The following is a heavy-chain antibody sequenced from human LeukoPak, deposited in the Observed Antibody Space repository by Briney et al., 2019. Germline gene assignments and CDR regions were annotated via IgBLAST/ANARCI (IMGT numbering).Heavy chain of an antibody. J-gene: IGHJ4*02. CDR2: IYTSGST. CDR3: ARGFPSGYDILTGASFDY. Sequence: PSETLSLTCTVSGGSISSGNYYWSWIRQPAGKGLEWIGRIYTSGSTNYNPSLKSRVTILVDTSKNQFSLKLSSVTAADTAVYYCARGFPSGYDILTGASFDYWGQGTLVTVSS. V-gene: IGHV4-61*02. D-gene: IGHD3-9*01. CDR1: GGSISSGNYY.